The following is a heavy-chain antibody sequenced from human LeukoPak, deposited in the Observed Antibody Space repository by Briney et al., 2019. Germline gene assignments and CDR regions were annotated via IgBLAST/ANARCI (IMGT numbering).Heavy chain of an antibody. CDR1: GFTFSSYA. CDR3: AKDQGGYSAYGHLDY. V-gene: IGHV3-23*01. J-gene: IGHJ4*02. CDR2: IGATGVST. Sequence: PGGSLRLSCAASGFTFSSYAKSWVRQAPGKGLEWVSGIGATGVSTFYGDSVKGRFTMSRDNSKNTLYLRMDSLRAEDTAVYYCAKDQGGYSAYGHLDYWGQGTLVTVSS. D-gene: IGHD5-12*01.